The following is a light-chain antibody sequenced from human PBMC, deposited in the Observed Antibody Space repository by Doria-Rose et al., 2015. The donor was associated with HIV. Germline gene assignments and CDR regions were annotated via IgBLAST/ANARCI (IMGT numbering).Light chain of an antibody. CDR1: QSFSSTY. V-gene: IGKV3-20*01. CDR3: HQYGTSWT. J-gene: IGKJ1*01. CDR2: DGS. Sequence: EIVMTQSPGTLSLSPGERATLSCRASQSFSSTYLAWYQQKPGQAPSLLIYDGSTRATGIPDRSSASGSGTDFTLTINRLESEDFALYYCHQYGTSWTFGQGTKVEI.